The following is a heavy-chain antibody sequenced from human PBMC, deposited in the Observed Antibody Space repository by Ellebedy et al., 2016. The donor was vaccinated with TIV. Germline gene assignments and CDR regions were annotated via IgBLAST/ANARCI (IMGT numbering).Heavy chain of an antibody. V-gene: IGHV1-18*04. D-gene: IGHD2-2*02. Sequence: ASVKVSCKASGYTFTSYGISWVRQAPGQGLEWMGGIIPILGIANYAQKFQGRVTMTTDTSTSTAHMQLRSLRSDDTAVYYCARDHCTSTNCYIVYFDYWGQGTLLTVSS. CDR1: GYTFTSYG. CDR2: IIPILGIA. J-gene: IGHJ4*02. CDR3: ARDHCTSTNCYIVYFDY.